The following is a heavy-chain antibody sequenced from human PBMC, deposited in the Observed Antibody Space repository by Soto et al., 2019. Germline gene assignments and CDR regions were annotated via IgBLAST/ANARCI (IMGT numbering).Heavy chain of an antibody. D-gene: IGHD2-15*01. Sequence: EVQLVVSGGGLVQPGGSLSVSCVTSGFTFSSYWMHWVRQDPGKGLVWVACLSGDGTDTRYADSVKGRFSISRDNAKDTLYLQMNSLKDEDTAVYFCGRDPMDSTPIDLWGQGALVTVSS. CDR2: LSGDGTDT. CDR3: GRDPMDSTPIDL. CDR1: GFTFSSYW. J-gene: IGHJ4*02. V-gene: IGHV3-74*01.